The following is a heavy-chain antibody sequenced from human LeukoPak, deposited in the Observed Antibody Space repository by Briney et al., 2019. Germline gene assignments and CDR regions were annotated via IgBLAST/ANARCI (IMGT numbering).Heavy chain of an antibody. CDR2: IYTSGST. J-gene: IGHJ4*02. D-gene: IGHD1-26*01. CDR1: GGSISSSSYY. Sequence: SETLSLTCTVSGGSISSSSYYWGWIRQPPGKGLEWIGYIYTSGSTNYNPSLKSRVTISVDTSKNQFSLRLSSVTAADTAMYFCARAYSRSYSHFDDWGQGTLVTVSS. CDR3: ARAYSRSYSHFDD. V-gene: IGHV4-61*05.